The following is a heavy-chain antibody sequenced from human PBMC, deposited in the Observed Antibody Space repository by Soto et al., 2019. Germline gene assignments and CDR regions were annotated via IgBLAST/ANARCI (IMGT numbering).Heavy chain of an antibody. CDR1: GGTFSSYA. CDR3: ASASSIAARPGGMDV. D-gene: IGHD6-6*01. CDR2: IIPIFGTA. Sequence: ASVKVSCKASGGTFSSYAISWVRQAPGQGLEWMGGIIPIFGTANYAQKFQGRVTITADESTSTAYIELSSLRSEDTAVYYCASASSIAARPGGMDVWGQGTTVTVSS. V-gene: IGHV1-69*13. J-gene: IGHJ6*02.